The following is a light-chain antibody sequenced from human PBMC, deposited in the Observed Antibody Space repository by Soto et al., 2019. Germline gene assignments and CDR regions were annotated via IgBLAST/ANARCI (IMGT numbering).Light chain of an antibody. Sequence: QSALTQPASVSGSPGQSITISCTGTSSDVGGYNYVSWYQQHPGKAPKLMIYEVSQRPSGVPDRYSGSKSGNTAFLTVSGLQADDEAVYYCSSYAGSSNWVFGGGTKVTVL. CDR2: EVS. CDR3: SSYAGSSNWV. CDR1: SSDVGGYNY. J-gene: IGLJ3*02. V-gene: IGLV2-8*01.